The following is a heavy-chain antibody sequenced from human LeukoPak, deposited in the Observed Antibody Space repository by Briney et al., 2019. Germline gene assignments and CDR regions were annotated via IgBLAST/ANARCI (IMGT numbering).Heavy chain of an antibody. V-gene: IGHV4-59*01. D-gene: IGHD2-8*02. CDR2: IYYDGYP. CDR3: AGTELGYCTVTGCPLES. CDR1: GASLSSYF. J-gene: IGHJ4*02. Sequence: PSETLSLTCNVSGASLSSYFWSWIRQPPGKGLEWIGYIYYDGYPNYSPSLRSRITISVEKSKSQFSLNLRSVTAADTALYFCAGTELGYCTVTGCPLESWGQGTLATVSS.